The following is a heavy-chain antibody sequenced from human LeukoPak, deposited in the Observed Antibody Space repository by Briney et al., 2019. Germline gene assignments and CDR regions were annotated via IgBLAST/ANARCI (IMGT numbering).Heavy chain of an antibody. Sequence: ASVKVSCKVSGYTLTELSMHWVRQAPGEGLEWMGGFDPEDGETIYAQKFQGRVTMTEDTSTDTAYMELSSLRSEDTAVYYCATARIEDSGSYSSLDYWGQGTLVTVSS. J-gene: IGHJ4*02. CDR3: ATARIEDSGSYSSLDY. CDR1: GYTLTELS. V-gene: IGHV1-24*01. CDR2: FDPEDGET. D-gene: IGHD1-26*01.